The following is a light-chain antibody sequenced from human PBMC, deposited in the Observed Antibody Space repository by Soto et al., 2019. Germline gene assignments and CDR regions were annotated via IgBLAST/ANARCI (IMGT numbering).Light chain of an antibody. V-gene: IGLV1-51*01. CDR1: SSTIGGNS. Sequence: QSVLTQPPSVSAAPGQKVTISCSGSSSTIGGNSVAGYQQLPVTAPKLLIYDDNKIPSGMAYRFSCSKSGESATLGITGFQTGDEADYYCGLWDSSLXAYVFGTGTKV. J-gene: IGLJ1*01. CDR3: GLWDSSLXAYV. CDR2: DDN.